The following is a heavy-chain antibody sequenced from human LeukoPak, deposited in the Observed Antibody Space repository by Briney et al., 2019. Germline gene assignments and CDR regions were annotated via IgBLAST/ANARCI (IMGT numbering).Heavy chain of an antibody. CDR2: IRYDGSNK. CDR1: GFTFSSYG. J-gene: IGHJ6*03. D-gene: IGHD1-1*01. CDR3: AKGNGDYYYYYMDV. V-gene: IGHV3-30*02. Sequence: GGSLRLSCAASGFTFSSYGMHWVRQAPGKGLEWVAFIRYDGSNKYYADSVKGRFTISRDNSKNTLYLQMNSLRAEDTAVYYCAKGNGDYYYYYMDVWGKGTTVTVS.